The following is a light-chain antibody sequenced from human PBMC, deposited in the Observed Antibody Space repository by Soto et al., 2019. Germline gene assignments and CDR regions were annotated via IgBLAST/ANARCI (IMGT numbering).Light chain of an antibody. CDR3: QQYKGYWT. V-gene: IGKV1-5*03. CDR1: QSISGS. Sequence: DIQMTQSPSTLSASVGDRVTITCRASQSISGSLAWYQQKPGKAPKLLIYEASNLESGVPSRFSGSGSGTEYTLTISSLQPDDAASYYCQQYKGYWTFGQGTRVEIK. J-gene: IGKJ1*01. CDR2: EAS.